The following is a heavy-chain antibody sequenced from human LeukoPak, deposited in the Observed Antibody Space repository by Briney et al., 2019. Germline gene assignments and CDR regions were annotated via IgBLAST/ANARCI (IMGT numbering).Heavy chain of an antibody. V-gene: IGHV3-9*03. CDR1: GFTFDDYA. Sequence: GGSLRLSCAASGFTFDDYAMHWVRQAPGKGLEWVSGISWNSDNIEYADSVKGRFTISRDNAKNSLYLQMNSLRAEDMAFYCAKGGGGRLIYYYYMDVWGKGATVTVSS. D-gene: IGHD3-16*01. CDR2: ISWNSDNI. CDR3: AKGGGGRLIYYYYMDV. J-gene: IGHJ6*03.